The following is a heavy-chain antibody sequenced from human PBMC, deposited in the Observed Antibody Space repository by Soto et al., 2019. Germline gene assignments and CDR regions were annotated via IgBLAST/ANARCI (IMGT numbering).Heavy chain of an antibody. D-gene: IGHD1-7*01. Sequence: GGSLRLSCAASGFAFSSDAMSWVRQAPGKGLKWVSAISGRGGSTYYADSVKRRYTISRDNSKNTLYLQMNSLRAEDTAVYYCAKDHNWNYILPPQTPYYFDYWGQGTLVTVSA. V-gene: IGHV3-23*01. CDR1: GFAFSSDA. CDR2: ISGRGGST. J-gene: IGHJ4*02. CDR3: AKDHNWNYILPPQTPYYFDY.